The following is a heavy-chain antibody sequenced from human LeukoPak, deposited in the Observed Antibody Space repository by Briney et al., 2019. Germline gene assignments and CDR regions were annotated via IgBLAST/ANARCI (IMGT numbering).Heavy chain of an antibody. CDR1: GGSISSYY. D-gene: IGHD2-15*01. CDR3: ARTGYCSGGSCYPEAYPQH. V-gene: IGHV4-59*06. J-gene: IGHJ1*01. CDR2: IYYSGST. Sequence: PSETLSLTCTVSGGSISSYYWSWIRQPPGKGLEWIGYIYYSGSTYYNPSLKSRVTISVDTSKNQFSLKLSSVTAADTAVYYCARTGYCSGGSCYPEAYPQHWGQGTLVTVSS.